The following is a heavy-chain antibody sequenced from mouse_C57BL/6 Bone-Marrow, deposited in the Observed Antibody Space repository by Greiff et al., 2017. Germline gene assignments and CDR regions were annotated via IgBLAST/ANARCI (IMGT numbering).Heavy chain of an antibody. D-gene: IGHD4-1*01. CDR1: GFTFSSYA. V-gene: IGHV5-4*01. Sequence: DVMLVESGGGLVKPGGSLKLSCAASGFTFSSYAMSWVRQTPEKRLEWVATISDGGSYTYYPDNVKGRFTISRDNAKNNLYLQMSHLKSEDTAMYYCAREGGLGRGYWGQGTTLTVSS. CDR3: AREGGLGRGY. CDR2: ISDGGSYT. J-gene: IGHJ2*01.